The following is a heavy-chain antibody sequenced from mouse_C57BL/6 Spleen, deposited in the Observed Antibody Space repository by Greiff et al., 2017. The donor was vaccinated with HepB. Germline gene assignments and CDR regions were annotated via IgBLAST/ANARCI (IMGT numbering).Heavy chain of an antibody. V-gene: IGHV2-2*01. D-gene: IGHD2-12*01. CDR1: GFSLTSYG. CDR3: ARNEAYYKAWFAY. J-gene: IGHJ3*01. Sequence: VQRVESGPGLVQPSQSLSITCTVSGFSLTSYGVHWVRQSPGKGLEWLGVIWSGGSTDYNAAFISRLSISKDNSKSQVFFKMNSLQADDTAIYYCARNEAYYKAWFAYWGQGTLVTVSA. CDR2: IWSGGST.